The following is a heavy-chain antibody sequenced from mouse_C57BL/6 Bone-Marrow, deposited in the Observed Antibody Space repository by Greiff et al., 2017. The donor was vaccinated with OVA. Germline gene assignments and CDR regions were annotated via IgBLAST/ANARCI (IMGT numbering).Heavy chain of an antibody. CDR1: GYTFTSYT. J-gene: IGHJ2*01. CDR3: ARAVLRLRPYYYDC. Sequence: VKLQESGAELARPGASVKMSCKASGYTFTSYTMHWVKQRPGQGLEWIGYINPSSGYTKYNQKFKDKATLTADKSSSTAYMQLSSLTSEDSAVYYCARAVLRLRPYYYDCWGKGTTLTVSS. CDR2: INPSSGYT. D-gene: IGHD1-2*01. V-gene: IGHV1-4*01.